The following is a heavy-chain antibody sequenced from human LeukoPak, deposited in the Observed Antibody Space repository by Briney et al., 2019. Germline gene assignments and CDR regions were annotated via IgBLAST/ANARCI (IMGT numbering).Heavy chain of an antibody. CDR3: ASLGYCSGGSCFYGMDV. Sequence: AGGSLRLSCAASGFTFSRDWMSWVRQAPGEGLEWVANIKQDGSEKYYVDSVKGRFTISRDNAKNSLYLQMNSLRAEDTAVFYCASLGYCSGGSCFYGMDVWGQGTTVIVSS. D-gene: IGHD2-15*01. J-gene: IGHJ6*02. CDR2: IKQDGSEK. CDR1: GFTFSRDW. V-gene: IGHV3-7*01.